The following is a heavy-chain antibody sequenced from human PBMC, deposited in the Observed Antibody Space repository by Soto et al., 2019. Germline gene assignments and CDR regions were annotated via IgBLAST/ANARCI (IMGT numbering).Heavy chain of an antibody. Sequence: GGSLRLSCAASGFTFNNYGMHWVRQAPGKGLEWVVVISFDGRNTYYADSVKGRFTISRDNSKNTLYLQMNSLRAEDTAVYYCAKTRTAMVTAYFDYWGQGTLVTVSS. J-gene: IGHJ4*02. CDR1: GFTFNNYG. CDR2: ISFDGRNT. D-gene: IGHD5-18*01. CDR3: AKTRTAMVTAYFDY. V-gene: IGHV3-30*18.